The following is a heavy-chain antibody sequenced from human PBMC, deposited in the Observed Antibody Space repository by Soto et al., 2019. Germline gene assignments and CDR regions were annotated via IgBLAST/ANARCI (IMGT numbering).Heavy chain of an antibody. Sequence: SETLSLTCVVSSGSINRNWWSWVRQPPGKGLEWIGEIYHSGSTNYNPSLKSRVTMSVDTSKNQFSLNLSSVTAADTAVYYCATYIAVAGYTFDIWGQGTMVTVSS. CDR3: ATYIAVAGYTFDI. D-gene: IGHD6-19*01. CDR1: SGSINRNW. V-gene: IGHV4-4*02. CDR2: IYHSGST. J-gene: IGHJ3*02.